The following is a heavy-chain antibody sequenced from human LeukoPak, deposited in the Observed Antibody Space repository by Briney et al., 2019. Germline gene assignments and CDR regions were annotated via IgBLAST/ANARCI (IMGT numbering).Heavy chain of an antibody. CDR3: ANLEGVVVITTADY. CDR2: ISYDGSNK. V-gene: IGHV3-30*18. J-gene: IGHJ4*02. D-gene: IGHD3-22*01. Sequence: GGSLRLSCAASGFTFSSYGMHWVRQAPGKGLEWVAVISYDGSNKYYADSVKGRFTISRDKSKNTLYLQMNSLRVEDTAVYYCANLEGVVVITTADYWGQGTLVTVSS. CDR1: GFTFSSYG.